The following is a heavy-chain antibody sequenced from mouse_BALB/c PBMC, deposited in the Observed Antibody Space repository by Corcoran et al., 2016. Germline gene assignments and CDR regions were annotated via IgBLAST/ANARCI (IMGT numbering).Heavy chain of an antibody. CDR1: GYSFAGYY. CDR3: ARSGNYFDY. J-gene: IGHJ2*01. D-gene: IGHD1-1*02. Sequence: EVQLQQSGPELVKPGASVKISCKASGYSFAGYYMHWVKQSHVKSLEWIGRINPYNGATSYNQNFKDKASLTVDKSSSTAYMELHSLTSEDSAVYYCARSGNYFDYWGQGTTLTVSS. CDR2: INPYNGAT. V-gene: IGHV1-26*01.